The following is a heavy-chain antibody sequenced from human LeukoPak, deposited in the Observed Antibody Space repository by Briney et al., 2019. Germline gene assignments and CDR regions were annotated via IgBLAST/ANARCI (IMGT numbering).Heavy chain of an antibody. J-gene: IGHJ5*02. CDR2: ISTSSSYI. Sequence: GGSLRLSCAASGFTFNRYNMNWVRRAPGKGLEWGSSISTSSSYIYYADSVRGRFTISRDNAKNSLYLQMHSLRAENTAVYSCARGADGVSSNSRGWFDPWGQGTLVTVSS. CDR3: ARGADGVSSNSRGWFDP. CDR1: GFTFNRYN. D-gene: IGHD2-15*01. V-gene: IGHV3-21*01.